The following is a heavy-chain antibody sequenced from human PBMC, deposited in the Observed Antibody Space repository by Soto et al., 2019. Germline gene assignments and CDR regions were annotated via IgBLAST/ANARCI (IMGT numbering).Heavy chain of an antibody. CDR1: GGSISSYY. J-gene: IGHJ6*02. Sequence: SETLSLTCTVSGGSISSYYWSWIRQPPGKGLEWIGYIYYSGSTNYNPSLKSRVTISVDTSKNQFSLKLSSVTAADSAIYYCARQSGGYYYYGMDVWGQGTTVTVSS. D-gene: IGHD1-26*01. CDR2: IYYSGST. V-gene: IGHV4-59*08. CDR3: ARQSGGYYYYGMDV.